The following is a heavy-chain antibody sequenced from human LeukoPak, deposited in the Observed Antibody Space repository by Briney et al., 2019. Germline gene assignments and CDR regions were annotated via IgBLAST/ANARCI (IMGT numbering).Heavy chain of an antibody. J-gene: IGHJ3*02. CDR3: AKDRDTAMVLDAFDI. Sequence: GSLRLSRAASGFTLSSYSMSWGRQAPGKGLEWVSAISGSGGSTYYADSVKGRFTISRDNSKNTLYLQMNSLRAEDTAVYYCAKDRDTAMVLDAFDIWGQGTMVTVSS. CDR1: GFTLSSYS. D-gene: IGHD5-18*01. V-gene: IGHV3-23*01. CDR2: ISGSGGST.